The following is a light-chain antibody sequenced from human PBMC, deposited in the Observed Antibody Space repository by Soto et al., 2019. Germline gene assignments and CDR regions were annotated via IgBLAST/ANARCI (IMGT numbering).Light chain of an antibody. CDR3: SSYTSSSTYV. CDR2: DVS. J-gene: IGLJ1*01. CDR1: SSDVGGYNY. V-gene: IGLV2-14*01. Sequence: QSALTQPPSVSGSPGQSITISCTGTSSDVGGYNYVSWYQQHPGKAPKLMIYDVSNRPSGVSNRLSGSKSGNTASLTISGLQAEDEADYYCSSYTSSSTYVFGTGTKVTVL.